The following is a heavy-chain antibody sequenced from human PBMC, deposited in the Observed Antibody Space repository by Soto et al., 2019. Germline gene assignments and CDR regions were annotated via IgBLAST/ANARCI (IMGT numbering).Heavy chain of an antibody. D-gene: IGHD2-15*01. CDR1: GDSFSDYY. CDR2: INHSGNT. V-gene: IGHV4-34*01. CDR3: ARVRLVVVAAAFPQYYYHGMDV. Sequence: SETLSLTCAVCGDSFSDYYWSWIRQAPGKGLEWIGEINHSGNTNYSPSLKSRVTISGDTSKNQFSLRLTSVTAADSAIYYCARVRLVVVAAAFPQYYYHGMDVWGQGTTVTVSS. J-gene: IGHJ6*02.